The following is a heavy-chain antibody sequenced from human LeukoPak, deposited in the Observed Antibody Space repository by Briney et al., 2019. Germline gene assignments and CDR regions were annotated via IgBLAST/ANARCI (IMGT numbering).Heavy chain of an antibody. J-gene: IGHJ5*02. CDR2: IYYSGST. Sequence: SETLSLTCTVSGASVSGNSYYWGWMRQPPGKGLVGIGNIYYSGSTHYNPSLKSRVTMSVDTSKNQFCLRLNSVTAADTAVYYCARAWGSGWYTWFDPWGQGTLVTVSS. CDR3: ARAWGSGWYTWFDP. D-gene: IGHD6-19*01. CDR1: GASVSGNSYY. V-gene: IGHV4-39*01.